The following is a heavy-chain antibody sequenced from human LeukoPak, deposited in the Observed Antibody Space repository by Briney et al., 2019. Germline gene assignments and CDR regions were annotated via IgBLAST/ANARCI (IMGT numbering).Heavy chain of an antibody. V-gene: IGHV4-59*08. D-gene: IGHD6-19*01. Sequence: SETLSLTCTVSGGSISSYYWSWIRQPPGKGLEWIGYIYYSGSTTYNPSLKSRVTISVDTSKNQFSLKLSSVTAADTAVYYCAKYRIAVAGTSGWFDPWGQGTLVTVSS. CDR3: AKYRIAVAGTSGWFDP. J-gene: IGHJ5*02. CDR1: GGSISSYY. CDR2: IYYSGST.